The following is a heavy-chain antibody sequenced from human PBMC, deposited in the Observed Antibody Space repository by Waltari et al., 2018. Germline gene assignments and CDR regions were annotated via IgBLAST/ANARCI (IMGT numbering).Heavy chain of an antibody. V-gene: IGHV3-48*03. CDR2: IDSTGSTK. CDR3: ARDPRVDPVIAANAFDL. D-gene: IGHD3-22*01. J-gene: IGHJ3*01. CDR1: GFTLSTYE. Sequence: EVQLVQSGGGLVQPGGSLSLSCAASGFTLSTYEMHLVRQAPGKGLEWISYIDSTGSTKYYADSVQGRFTISRDNAKRLVYLEINNLRAEDTAVYYCARDPRVDPVIAANAFDLWGQGTMVTVSA.